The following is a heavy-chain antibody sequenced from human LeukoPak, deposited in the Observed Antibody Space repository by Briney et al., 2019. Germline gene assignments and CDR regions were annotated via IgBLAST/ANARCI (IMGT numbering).Heavy chain of an antibody. D-gene: IGHD2-2*01. CDR2: MNPNSGNT. Sequence: GASVKVSCKASGYTFTSYDINWVRQATGQGLEWMGWMNPNSGNTGYAQKFQGRVTITRNTSISTAYMELSSLRSEDTAVYYCAREDIVVVPAAKEAPYNWFDPWGQGTLVTVSS. CDR1: GYTFTSYD. J-gene: IGHJ5*02. CDR3: AREDIVVVPAAKEAPYNWFDP. V-gene: IGHV1-8*03.